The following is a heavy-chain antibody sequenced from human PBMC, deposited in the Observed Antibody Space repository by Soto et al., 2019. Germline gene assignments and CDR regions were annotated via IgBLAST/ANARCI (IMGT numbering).Heavy chain of an antibody. Sequence: EVQLVESGGGLVQPGGSLRLSCAASGFTFSSYAMHWVRQAPGKGLEYVSAMSSNGGSTYYANSVKGRFTISRDNSKNTLYLQMGSLRAEDMAVYYCARGREHYDILTGNYYYYYMDVWGKGTTVTVSS. CDR1: GFTFSSYA. CDR3: ARGREHYDILTGNYYYYYMDV. CDR2: MSSNGGST. J-gene: IGHJ6*03. D-gene: IGHD3-9*01. V-gene: IGHV3-64*01.